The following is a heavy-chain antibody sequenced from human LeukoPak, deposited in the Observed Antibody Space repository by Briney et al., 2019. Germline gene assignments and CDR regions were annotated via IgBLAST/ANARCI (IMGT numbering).Heavy chain of an antibody. D-gene: IGHD2-2*01. V-gene: IGHV4-59*12. CDR1: GGSISSYY. CDR3: ARGVIGYCSSTSCPNDAFDI. J-gene: IGHJ3*02. CDR2: IYYSGST. Sequence: SETLSLTCTVSGGSISSYYWSWIRQPPGKGLEWIGYIYYSGSTNYNPSLKSRVTISVDTSKNQFSLKLSSVTAADTAVYYCARGVIGYCSSTSCPNDAFDIWGQGTMVTVSS.